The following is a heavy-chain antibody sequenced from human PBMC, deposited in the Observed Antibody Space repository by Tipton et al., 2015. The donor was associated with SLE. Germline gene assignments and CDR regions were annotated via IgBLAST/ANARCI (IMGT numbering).Heavy chain of an antibody. D-gene: IGHD4-23*01. CDR2: IYTSGDI. V-gene: IGHV4-61*02. CDR1: GGSISSSSYY. CDR3: ARADYAGNHHFYYYYLDV. Sequence: TLSLTCTVSGGSISSSSYYWGWIRQPAGKALEWIGRIYTSGDINYNPSLKSRVTISVDKSKNQFSLKLSSVTAADTAVYFCARADYAGNHHFYYYYLDVWGTGTTVTVSS. J-gene: IGHJ6*03.